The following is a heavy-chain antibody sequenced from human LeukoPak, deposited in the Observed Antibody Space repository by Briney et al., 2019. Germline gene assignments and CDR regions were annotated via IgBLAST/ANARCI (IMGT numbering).Heavy chain of an antibody. CDR3: AKESRITIFGVVNSLDY. J-gene: IGHJ4*02. D-gene: IGHD3-3*01. Sequence: GGSLRLSCAASGFTFSSYGMHWVRQAPGKGLEWVAFIRYDGSNKYYADSVKGRFTISRDNSKNTLYLQMNSLRAEDTAVYYCAKESRITIFGVVNSLDYWGQGTLVTVSS. CDR1: GFTFSSYG. V-gene: IGHV3-30*02. CDR2: IRYDGSNK.